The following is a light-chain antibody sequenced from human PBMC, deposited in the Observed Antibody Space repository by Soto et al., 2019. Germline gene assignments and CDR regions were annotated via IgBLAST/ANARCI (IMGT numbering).Light chain of an antibody. CDR2: STS. Sequence: QLVLTQSPSASGTPGQRVIISCSGGSSNIGSNTVNWYQQLPGTAPKLLIYSTSQRPSGVPDRFSGSRSGTSASLAISGLRSEDEGDYYCASWDDSLNGVVFGGGTKLTVL. V-gene: IGLV1-44*01. CDR1: SSNIGSNT. J-gene: IGLJ2*01. CDR3: ASWDDSLNGVV.